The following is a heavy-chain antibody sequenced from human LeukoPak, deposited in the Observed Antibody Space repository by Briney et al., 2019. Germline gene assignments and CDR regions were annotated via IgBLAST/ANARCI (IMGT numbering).Heavy chain of an antibody. CDR3: ASRNHYSWDAFDI. D-gene: IGHD1-14*01. J-gene: IGHJ3*02. CDR2: IYSGGST. Sequence: GGSLRLSCAASGFTVSSNYMSWVGQDPGKGLEGVSVIYSGGSTYYADSVKGRFTISRHNSKNTLYLQMNSLRAEDTAVYYCASRNHYSWDAFDIWGQGTMVTVSS. CDR1: GFTVSSNY. V-gene: IGHV3-53*04.